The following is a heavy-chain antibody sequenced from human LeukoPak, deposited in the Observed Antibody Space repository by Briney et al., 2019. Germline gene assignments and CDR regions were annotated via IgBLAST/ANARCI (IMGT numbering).Heavy chain of an antibody. D-gene: IGHD3-10*01. CDR3: ARDLGSGYGMDV. CDR2: IYATGST. Sequence: SETLSLTCTVSGGSISSFYWTWIRQPAGKGLEWIGRIYATGSTNYNPSLKSRVTISVDTSKNQFSLKLSSVTAADTAVYYCARDLGSGYGMDVWGQGTTVTVSS. V-gene: IGHV4-4*07. CDR1: GGSISSFY. J-gene: IGHJ6*02.